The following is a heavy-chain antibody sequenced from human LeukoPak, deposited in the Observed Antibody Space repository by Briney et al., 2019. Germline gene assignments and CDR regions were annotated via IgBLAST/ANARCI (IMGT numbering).Heavy chain of an antibody. CDR1: GFTFSSYA. CDR2: ISGSGGST. V-gene: IGHV3-23*01. CDR3: AKETAERGYSYGFYYYYGMDV. Sequence: PGGSLRLSCAASGFTFSSYAMSWVRQAPGKELEWVSAISGSGGSTYYADSVKGRFTISRDNSKNTLYLQMNSLRAEDTAVYYCAKETAERGYSYGFYYYYGMDVWGQGTTVTVSS. D-gene: IGHD5-18*01. J-gene: IGHJ6*02.